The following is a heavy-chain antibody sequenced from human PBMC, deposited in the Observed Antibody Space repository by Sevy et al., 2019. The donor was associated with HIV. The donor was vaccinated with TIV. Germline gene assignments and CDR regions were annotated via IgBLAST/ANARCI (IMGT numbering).Heavy chain of an antibody. CDR3: ARRYFDL. J-gene: IGHJ4*02. Sequence: GGSLSLSCAASGFTFSDNSMNWVRQAPGKGLEWVANIRQDGNELYYADSVKGRFTISRDNAKESLFLQMTNLRVEDTAIYYCARRYFDLWGQGTLVTVSS. CDR1: GFTFSDNS. V-gene: IGHV3-7*01. CDR2: IRQDGNEL.